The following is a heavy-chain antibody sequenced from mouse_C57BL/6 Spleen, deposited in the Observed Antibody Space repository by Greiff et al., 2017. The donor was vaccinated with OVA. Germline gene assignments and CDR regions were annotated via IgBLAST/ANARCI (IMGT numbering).Heavy chain of an antibody. Sequence: QVQLQQSGAELVRPGTSVKLSCKASGYTFTSYWMHWVKQRPGQGLEWIGVIDPSDSYTNYNQKFKGKATLTVDTSSSTAYMQLSSLTSEDSAVYYCARSGNDYLAYWGQGTLVTVSA. J-gene: IGHJ3*01. V-gene: IGHV1-59*01. CDR3: ARSGNDYLAY. CDR1: GYTFTSYW. CDR2: IDPSDSYT. D-gene: IGHD2-4*01.